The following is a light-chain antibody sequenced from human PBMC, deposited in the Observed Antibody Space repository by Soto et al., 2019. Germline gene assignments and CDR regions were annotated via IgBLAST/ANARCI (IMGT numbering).Light chain of an antibody. CDR1: QSVPRSY. CDR3: QQYGSSIT. V-gene: IGKV3-20*01. CDR2: GTS. Sequence: DIVLTQSPGTLCLSPGERANLSCRASQSVPRSYLAWYQQKPGQAPRLLIYGTSSRATGIPDRFSGSGSGTDFTLTISRLEPEDFAVFYCQQYGSSITFGQGTRLEN. J-gene: IGKJ5*01.